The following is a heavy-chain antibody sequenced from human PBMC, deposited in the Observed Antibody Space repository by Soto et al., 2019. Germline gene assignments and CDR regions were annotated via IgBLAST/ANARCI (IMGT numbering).Heavy chain of an antibody. Sequence: QVQLVQSGAEVKKPGSSVKVSCKASGGTFSSYAISWVRQAPGQGLEWMGGIIPIFGTANYAQKFQGRVTSTADESTSTAYMELSRLRSEDTAVYYCASPSLDYFWGSYWFDPWGQGTLVTVSS. J-gene: IGHJ5*02. CDR1: GGTFSSYA. D-gene: IGHD3-16*01. CDR3: ASPSLDYFWGSYWFDP. CDR2: IIPIFGTA. V-gene: IGHV1-69*01.